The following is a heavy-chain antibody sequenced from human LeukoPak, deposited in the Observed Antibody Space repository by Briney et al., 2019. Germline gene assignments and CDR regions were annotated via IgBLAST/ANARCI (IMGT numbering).Heavy chain of an antibody. D-gene: IGHD3-10*01. V-gene: IGHV4-30-4*01. CDR3: AMKSYGSGRSFDY. CDR2: IYYSGST. J-gene: IGHJ4*02. CDR1: GGSISSGDYY. Sequence: TASETLSLTCTVSGGSISSGDYYWSWIRQPPGKGLEWIGYIYYSGSTYYNPSLKSRVTISVDKSKNQFSLKLSSVTAADTAVYYCAMKSYGSGRSFDYWGQGTLVTVSS.